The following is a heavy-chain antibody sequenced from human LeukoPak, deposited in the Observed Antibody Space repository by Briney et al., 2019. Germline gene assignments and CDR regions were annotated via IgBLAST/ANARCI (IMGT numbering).Heavy chain of an antibody. V-gene: IGHV4-34*01. J-gene: IGHJ4*02. D-gene: IGHD6-19*01. Sequence: PSETLSLTCAVYGGSFSGYYWSWIRQPPGKGLEWIGEINHSGSTNYNPSLKSRVTISVDTPKNQFSLKLSSVTAADTAVYYCARGFIAVAGPIFDYWGQGTLVTISS. CDR1: GGSFSGYY. CDR2: INHSGST. CDR3: ARGFIAVAGPIFDY.